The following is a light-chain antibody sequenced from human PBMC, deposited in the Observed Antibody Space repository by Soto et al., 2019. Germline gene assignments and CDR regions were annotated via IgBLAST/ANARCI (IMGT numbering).Light chain of an antibody. CDR1: SSDVGGYNH. CDR2: AVS. CDR3: CSYTSLSTVV. Sequence: QSALTQPASVSGSPGQSITISCTGTSSDVGGYNHVSWYQHSPGKAPKLILFAVSDRPSGVSHRFSGSKSGNTASLTISGLQGDDEADYYCCSYTSLSTVVFGGGTKLTVL. V-gene: IGLV2-14*01. J-gene: IGLJ2*01.